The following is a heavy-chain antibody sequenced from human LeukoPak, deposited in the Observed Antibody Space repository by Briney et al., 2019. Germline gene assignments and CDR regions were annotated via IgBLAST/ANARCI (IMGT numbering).Heavy chain of an antibody. CDR2: IYYSGST. CDR3: ARDIPPHYGGNHGGY. J-gene: IGHJ4*02. V-gene: IGHV4-59*01. CDR1: GGSISSYY. Sequence: PSETLSLTCTVSGGSISSYYWSWIRQPPGKGLEWIGYIYYSGSTNYNPSLKSRVTISVDTSKNQFSLKLSSVTAADTAVYYCARDIPPHYGGNHGGYWGQGTLVTVSS. D-gene: IGHD4-23*01.